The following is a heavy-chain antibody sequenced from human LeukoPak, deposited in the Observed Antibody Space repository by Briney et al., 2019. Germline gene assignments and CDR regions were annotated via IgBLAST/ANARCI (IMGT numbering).Heavy chain of an antibody. V-gene: IGHV3-21*01. CDR1: GFTFSSYS. CDR2: ISSSGSYI. Sequence: PGGSLRLSCAASGFTFSSYSMNWVRQAPGKGLEWVSSISSSGSYIYYADSVKGRFTISRDNAKNSLYLQMNSLRAEDTAVYYCARELITVSHRFDPWGQGTLATVSS. CDR3: ARELITVSHRFDP. J-gene: IGHJ5*02. D-gene: IGHD6-19*01.